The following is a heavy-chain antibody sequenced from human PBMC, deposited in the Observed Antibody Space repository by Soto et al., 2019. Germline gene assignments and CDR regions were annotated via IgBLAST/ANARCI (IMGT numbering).Heavy chain of an antibody. Sequence: QITLKESGPTLVKPTQTLTLTCTFSGFSLSTSGVGVAWVRQPPGQALEWLAFIFWNDEKHYRPSMKSRVTIIKDTSKNQVVLTMTNVDPMDTGTYYCARRDGYYSYHFEYWGQGALVTVSS. CDR2: IFWNDEK. J-gene: IGHJ4*02. V-gene: IGHV2-5*01. CDR3: ARRDGYYSYHFEY. CDR1: GFSLSTSGVG. D-gene: IGHD2-21*01.